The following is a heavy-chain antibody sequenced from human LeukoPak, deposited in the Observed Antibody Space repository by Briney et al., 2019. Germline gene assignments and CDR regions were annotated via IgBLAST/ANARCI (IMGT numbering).Heavy chain of an antibody. CDR1: GLTFSNYW. CDR2: IKQDGSEK. CDR3: ARDKGYYNFWSGSDY. J-gene: IGHJ4*02. V-gene: IGHV3-7*01. D-gene: IGHD3-3*01. Sequence: GGSLRLSCAASGLTFSNYWMNWVRQAPGKGLEWVANIKQDGSEKYYVDSVKGRFTISRDNAKNSLYLQMNSLRAEDTAVYYCARDKGYYNFWSGSDYWGRGTLVTVSS.